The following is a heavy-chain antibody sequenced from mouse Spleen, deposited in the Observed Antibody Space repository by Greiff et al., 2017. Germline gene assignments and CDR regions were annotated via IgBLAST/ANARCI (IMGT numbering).Heavy chain of an antibody. Sequence: VQLQQSGPELVKPGASVKISCKASGYTFTDYYMNWVKQSHGKSLEWIGDINPNNGGTSYNQKFKGKATLTVDKSSSTAYMELRSLTSEDSAVYYCARRNWLATFAYWGQGTLVTVSA. CDR2: INPNNGGT. V-gene: IGHV1-26*01. CDR3: ARRNWLATFAY. J-gene: IGHJ3*01. D-gene: IGHD2-2*01. CDR1: GYTFTDYY.